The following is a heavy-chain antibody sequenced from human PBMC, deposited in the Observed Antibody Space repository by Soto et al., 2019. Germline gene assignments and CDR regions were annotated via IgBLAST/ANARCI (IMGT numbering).Heavy chain of an antibody. CDR2: MNPNSGNT. CDR3: ARGNTWWYGDYAFNWFDP. Sequence: ASVKVSCKASGYTFTSYDINWVRQATGQGLEWMGWMNPNSGNTGYAQKFQGRVTMTRNTSISTAYMELSSLRSEDTAVYYCARGNTWWYGDYAFNWFDPWGQEPWSPSPQ. J-gene: IGHJ5*02. CDR1: GYTFTSYD. D-gene: IGHD4-17*01. V-gene: IGHV1-8*01.